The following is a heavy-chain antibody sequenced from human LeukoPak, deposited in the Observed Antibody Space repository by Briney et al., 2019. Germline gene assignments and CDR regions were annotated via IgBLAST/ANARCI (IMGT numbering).Heavy chain of an antibody. V-gene: IGHV1-2*02. CDR3: ARGGAHYGVTVWFGELPNWFDP. CDR1: GYTFTGYY. D-gene: IGHD3-10*01. CDR2: INPNSGGT. J-gene: IGHJ5*02. Sequence: ASVKVSCKASGYTFTGYYMHWVRQAPGQGLEWMGWINPNSGGTNYAQKFQGRVTMTRDTSISTAYMELSRLRSDDTAVYYCARGGAHYGVTVWFGELPNWFDPWGQGTLVTVSS.